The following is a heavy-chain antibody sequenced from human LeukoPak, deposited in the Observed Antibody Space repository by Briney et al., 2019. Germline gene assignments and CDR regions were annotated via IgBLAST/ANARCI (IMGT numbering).Heavy chain of an antibody. D-gene: IGHD5-18*01. Sequence: TSETLSLTCTVSGGSISSGSYYWSWIRQPAGKGLEWIWRIYTSGSTNYNPSLKSRVTISVDTSKNQCSLKLSSVTAADTAVYYCARSRGYSYGPRQAFDIWGQGTMVTVSS. J-gene: IGHJ3*02. V-gene: IGHV4-61*02. CDR3: ARSRGYSYGPRQAFDI. CDR2: IYTSGST. CDR1: GGSISSGSYY.